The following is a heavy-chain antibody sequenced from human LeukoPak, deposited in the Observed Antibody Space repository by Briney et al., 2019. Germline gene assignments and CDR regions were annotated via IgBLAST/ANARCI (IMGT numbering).Heavy chain of an antibody. Sequence: PGRSLRLSCAVSRFTSWSDGMQWVRKAPGKGLGRGAVKSYVGSSKYYADSVKGRFTISRDNSKNTLFLQMNSLRAEDTAVYYCAKDGETDSSGWYDEFDYWGQGTLVTVAS. V-gene: IGHV3-30*18. CDR2: KSYVGSSK. D-gene: IGHD6-19*01. J-gene: IGHJ4*02. CDR3: AKDGETDSSGWYDEFDY. CDR1: RFTSWSDG.